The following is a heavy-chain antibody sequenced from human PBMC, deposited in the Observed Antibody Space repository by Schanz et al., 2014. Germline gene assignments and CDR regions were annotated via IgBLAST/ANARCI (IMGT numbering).Heavy chain of an antibody. CDR2: ISDSGDTA. Sequence: EVQLMESGGGLVKPGGSLRLSCAASGFTFTNYAMSWVRQAPGKGLEWVSLISDSGDTAYYADSVKGRFTISRDNSKNTLYLQMNSLRAEDTAVYYCARPPHDSSGYYPFDYWGRGTLVTVSS. J-gene: IGHJ4*02. D-gene: IGHD3-22*01. CDR1: GFTFTNYA. V-gene: IGHV3-23*01. CDR3: ARPPHDSSGYYPFDY.